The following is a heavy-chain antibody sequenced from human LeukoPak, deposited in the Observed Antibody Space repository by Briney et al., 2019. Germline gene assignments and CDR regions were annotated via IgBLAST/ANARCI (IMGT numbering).Heavy chain of an antibody. D-gene: IGHD6-13*01. V-gene: IGHV3-30*02. CDR1: GFTFSSFG. CDR2: TRFDGTTK. Sequence: GGSLRLSCAASGFTFSSFGMNWVRQAPGKGLEWVAFTRFDGTTKYYADSVKGRFTISRDNSKNTLYLQMNSLRAEDTAVYYCAKDRYSSWYLTLDYWGQGTLVTVSS. J-gene: IGHJ4*02. CDR3: AKDRYSSWYLTLDY.